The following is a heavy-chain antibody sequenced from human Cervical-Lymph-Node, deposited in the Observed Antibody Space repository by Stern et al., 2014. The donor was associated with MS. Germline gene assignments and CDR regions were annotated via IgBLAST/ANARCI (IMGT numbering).Heavy chain of an antibody. CDR3: ARTDYSLLSGYSLFDY. CDR1: GFPFTSSRMG. V-gene: IGHV2-5*02. D-gene: IGHD3-3*01. Sequence: QVTLRESGPTLVKPTQTLTLTCTFSGFPFTSSRMGVGWIRQPPGKALEWLALIYWDDDTRYSPSLKTRLTIPKDTPKRQVVLRLTNMAPEDTGTYYCARTDYSLLSGYSLFDYCGQGAPVTVSS. CDR2: IYWDDDT. J-gene: IGHJ4*02.